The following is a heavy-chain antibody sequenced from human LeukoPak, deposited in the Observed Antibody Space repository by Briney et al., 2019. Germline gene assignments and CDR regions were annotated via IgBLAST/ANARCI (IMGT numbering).Heavy chain of an antibody. Sequence: SETLSLTRTVSGGSISSYYWSWIRQPPGKGLEWIGYIYYSGSTNYNPSLKSRVTMSVDTSKNQFSLKLSSVTAADTAVYYCARDRVGYSYGSFVYWGQGTLVTVSS. CDR3: ARDRVGYSYGSFVY. D-gene: IGHD5-18*01. J-gene: IGHJ4*02. CDR1: GGSISSYY. CDR2: IYYSGST. V-gene: IGHV4-59*01.